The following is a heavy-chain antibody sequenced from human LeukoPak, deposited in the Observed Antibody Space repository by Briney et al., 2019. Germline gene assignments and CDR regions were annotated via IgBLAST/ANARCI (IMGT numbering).Heavy chain of an antibody. CDR1: GGSFSGYY. Sequence: PSETLSLTCAVYGGSFSGYYWSWIRQPPGKGLGWIEEINHSGSTNYNPSLKSRVTISVDTSKNQFSLKLSPVTAADTAVYYCARGRGSGRAFDYWGQGTLVTVSS. CDR3: ARGRGSGRAFDY. J-gene: IGHJ4*02. D-gene: IGHD1-26*01. CDR2: INHSGST. V-gene: IGHV4-34*01.